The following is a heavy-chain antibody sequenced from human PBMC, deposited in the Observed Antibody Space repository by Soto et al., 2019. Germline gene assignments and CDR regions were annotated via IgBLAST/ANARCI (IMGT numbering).Heavy chain of an antibody. D-gene: IGHD2-21*02. J-gene: IGHJ4*02. CDR3: ARGRMDHIVVVTAIVDY. Sequence: QVQLQQWGAGLLKPSETLSLNCQVYGGSFSGYYWSWIRQPPGKGLEWIGEINHSGSTNYNPSLKSRVTISVDTSKNQFSLNLSSVTAADTAVYYCARGRMDHIVVVTAIVDYWGQGTLVTVSS. CDR2: INHSGST. V-gene: IGHV4-34*01. CDR1: GGSFSGYY.